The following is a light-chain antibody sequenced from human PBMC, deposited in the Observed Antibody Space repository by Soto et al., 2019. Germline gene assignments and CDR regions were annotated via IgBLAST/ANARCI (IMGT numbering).Light chain of an antibody. J-gene: IGKJ1*01. V-gene: IGKV3-15*01. Sequence: ELVMTQSPATLSVSPGEGATLSCRASQSVSSNLAWYQQRPGQAPSLLIYTASTRATGIPARFSGSGSGTEFNLTISSLQSEDFAVYYCQKYNNWPQTFGQGTKVDIK. CDR3: QKYNNWPQT. CDR2: TAS. CDR1: QSVSSN.